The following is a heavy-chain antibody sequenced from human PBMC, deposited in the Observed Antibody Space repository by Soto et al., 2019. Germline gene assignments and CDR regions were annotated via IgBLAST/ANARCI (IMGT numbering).Heavy chain of an antibody. CDR2: IWYDGSNK. V-gene: IGHV3-33*01. D-gene: IGHD6-6*01. CDR3: ARDYVRIAARGAFDY. Sequence: ESGGGVVQPGRSLRLSCAASGFTFSSYGMHWVRQAPGKGLEWVAVIWYDGSNKYYADSVKGRFTISRDNSKNTLYLQMNSLRAEDTAVYYCARDYVRIAARGAFDYWGQGTLVTVSS. CDR1: GFTFSSYG. J-gene: IGHJ4*02.